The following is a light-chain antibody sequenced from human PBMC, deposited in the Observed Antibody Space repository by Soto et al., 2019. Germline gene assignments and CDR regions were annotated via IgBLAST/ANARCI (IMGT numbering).Light chain of an antibody. CDR2: DAA. CDR3: QPYGGSHLT. Sequence: ESVLTQSPGTLSLSPGERATLSCRASQSVSSSYLAWYQQKPGQAPRLLIYDAARRATGIPDRFSGTGSGTDFTLTISRLEPEESSVYYCQPYGGSHLTFGGGTKVEIK. V-gene: IGKV3-20*01. J-gene: IGKJ4*01. CDR1: QSVSSSY.